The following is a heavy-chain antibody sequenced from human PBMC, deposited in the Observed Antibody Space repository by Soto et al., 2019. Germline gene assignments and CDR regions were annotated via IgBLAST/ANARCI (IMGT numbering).Heavy chain of an antibody. D-gene: IGHD1-26*01. CDR3: VRTIVGATKGGWFDP. Sequence: GGSLRLSCTASGFTFSSYTMIWVRQAPGKGLEWVSSFSGRDATTYYADSVKGRFTISRDNSKNTLYLQMNSLRAEDTALYFCVRTIVGATKGGWFDPWGQGALVTVSS. V-gene: IGHV3-23*01. CDR1: GFTFSSYT. J-gene: IGHJ5*02. CDR2: FSGRDATT.